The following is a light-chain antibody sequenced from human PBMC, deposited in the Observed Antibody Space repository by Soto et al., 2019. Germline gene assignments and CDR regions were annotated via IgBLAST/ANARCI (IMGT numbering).Light chain of an antibody. J-gene: IGLJ1*01. CDR2: YDN. CDR3: AAWDDSLNGRV. Sequence: QSVLTQPPSASGTPGQRVTISCSGSNSNIGSNTVNRYQQLPGTAPKLLIYYDNLRPSGVPDRISGSKPGTSASLAISGLQSDDEADYYCAAWDDSLNGRVFGTGTKV. V-gene: IGLV1-44*01. CDR1: NSNIGSNT.